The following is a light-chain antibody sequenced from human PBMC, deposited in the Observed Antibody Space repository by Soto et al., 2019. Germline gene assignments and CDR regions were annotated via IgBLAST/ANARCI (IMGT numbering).Light chain of an antibody. CDR2: GAS. CDR3: RQYNNWPPIT. CDR1: QSVSSN. J-gene: IGKJ5*01. V-gene: IGKV3-15*01. Sequence: EILMTQSPATLSVSPGERATLSCRASQSVSSNFAWYQQKPGQAPRLLIYGASPRAPGIPARFSGSGSGTEFTLSIISLQSEDFAVYYCRQYNNWPPITFGQGTRLEIK.